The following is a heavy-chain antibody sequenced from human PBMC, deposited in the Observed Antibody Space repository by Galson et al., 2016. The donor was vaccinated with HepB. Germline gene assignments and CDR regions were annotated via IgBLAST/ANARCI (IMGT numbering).Heavy chain of an antibody. V-gene: IGHV3-23*01. CDR3: AKDIRSSVTGWGKLDAFDV. J-gene: IGHJ3*01. D-gene: IGHD3-16*01. CDR1: GFTFNNYA. CDR2: ISIRSDST. Sequence: SLRLSCAASGFTFNNYALNWVRQAPGKGLEWVSAISIRSDSTFYADSVKGRFMIFRDNSKNTVYLQMNTLRVDDTATYYCAKDIRSSVTGWGKLDAFDVWDQGTMVTVSS.